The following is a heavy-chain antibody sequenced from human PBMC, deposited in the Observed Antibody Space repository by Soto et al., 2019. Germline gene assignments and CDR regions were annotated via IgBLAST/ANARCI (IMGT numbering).Heavy chain of an antibody. J-gene: IGHJ4*02. V-gene: IGHV3-23*01. CDR2: ISGSGGST. CDR3: AKDLYRYCTGGSCDVFDY. Sequence: EVQLLESGGGLVQPGGSLRLSCAASGFTFSSYAMSWVRQAPGKGLEWVSSISGSGGSTYYADSVKGRFTISRDNSKNTLYLHMNSLRAEDTAVYYCAKDLYRYCTGGSCDVFDYWGQGTLVTVSS. D-gene: IGHD2-15*01. CDR1: GFTFSSYA.